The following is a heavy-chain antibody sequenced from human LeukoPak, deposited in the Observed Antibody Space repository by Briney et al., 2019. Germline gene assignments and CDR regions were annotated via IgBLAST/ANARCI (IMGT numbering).Heavy chain of an antibody. CDR1: GFTFRSYA. CDR3: AKDRRYDFWSGYYFDY. V-gene: IGHV3-23*01. D-gene: IGHD3-3*01. Sequence: GGSLRLSCAGSGFTFRSYAMSWVRQSPVKGLEWVSAISDSGDGTYYADSVKARFTISRDNSKNTVYLEMSSLRAEDTAVYYCAKDRRYDFWSGYYFDYWGQGTLVTVSS. J-gene: IGHJ4*02. CDR2: ISDSGDGT.